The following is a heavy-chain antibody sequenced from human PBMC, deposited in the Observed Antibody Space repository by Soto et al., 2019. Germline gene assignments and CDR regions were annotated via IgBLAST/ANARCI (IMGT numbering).Heavy chain of an antibody. D-gene: IGHD3-10*01. CDR3: ARYIFWGCFGESNLLDP. CDR1: GYTFTSYG. V-gene: IGHV1-18*01. J-gene: IGHJ5*02. CDR2: ISAYSGST. Sequence: ASVKVSCKASGYTFTSYGISWVRQAPGQGLEWMGWISAYSGSTNYAQKLQGRVTMTTDTSTSTAYMELSSLRSDDTAVYYCARYIFWGCFGESNLLDPWGQGTLVTVSS.